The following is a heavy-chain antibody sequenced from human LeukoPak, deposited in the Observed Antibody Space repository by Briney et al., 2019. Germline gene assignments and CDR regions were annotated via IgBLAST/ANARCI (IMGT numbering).Heavy chain of an antibody. V-gene: IGHV3-23*01. CDR3: ATRSTYYYDSSGYYLPSYMDV. J-gene: IGHJ6*03. Sequence: GSLRLSCAASGFTFSSYAMSWVRQAPGKGLEWVSAISGSGGSTYYADSVKGRFTISRDNSKNTLYLQMNSLRAEDTAVYYCATRSTYYYDSSGYYLPSYMDVWGKGTTVTVSS. CDR2: ISGSGGST. CDR1: GFTFSSYA. D-gene: IGHD3-22*01.